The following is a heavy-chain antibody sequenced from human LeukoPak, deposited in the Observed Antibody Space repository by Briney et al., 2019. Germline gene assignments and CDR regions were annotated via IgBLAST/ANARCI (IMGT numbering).Heavy chain of an antibody. CDR2: ISAYNGNT. Sequence: ASVKVSSKASGYTFTIYGISWVRQAPGQGLEWMGWISAYNGNTNYAQKLQGRVTMTTDTSTSTAYMELRSLRYGDTAVYYCARGRVMVRGVINDYWGQGTLVTVSS. D-gene: IGHD3-10*01. J-gene: IGHJ4*02. V-gene: IGHV1-18*01. CDR3: ARGRVMVRGVINDY. CDR1: GYTFTIYG.